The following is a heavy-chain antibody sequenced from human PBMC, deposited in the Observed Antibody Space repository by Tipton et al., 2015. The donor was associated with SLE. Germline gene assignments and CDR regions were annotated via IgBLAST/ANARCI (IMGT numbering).Heavy chain of an antibody. CDR1: GGAISSDSHY. CDR2: FYTPGNN. J-gene: IGHJ3*02. Sequence: LRLSCPVSGGAISSDSHYWTWIRQPAGKGLEWIGRFYTPGNNHSNPSLKSRVTMSVDTSKNQFSLQLSSVTVADTAVYYCARERLLWPRGNFDIWGQGIMVTVSA. V-gene: IGHV4-61*02. CDR3: ARERLLWPRGNFDI. D-gene: IGHD3-10*01.